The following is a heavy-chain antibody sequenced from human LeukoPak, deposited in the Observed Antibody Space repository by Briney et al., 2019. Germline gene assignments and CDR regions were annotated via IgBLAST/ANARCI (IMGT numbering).Heavy chain of an antibody. CDR2: IKQDGSEK. V-gene: IGHV3-7*05. D-gene: IGHD2-21*02. CDR1: GFTFSTYW. CDR3: AYRFCAHCNSDVFDY. J-gene: IGHJ4*02. Sequence: PGGSLRLSCAASGFTFSTYWMSWVRQAPGKGLQWVANIKQDGSEKYYVDSVKGRFTISRDNAKNSLFLQMNSLRAEDTAVYYCAYRFCAHCNSDVFDYWGEGTLVTVSS.